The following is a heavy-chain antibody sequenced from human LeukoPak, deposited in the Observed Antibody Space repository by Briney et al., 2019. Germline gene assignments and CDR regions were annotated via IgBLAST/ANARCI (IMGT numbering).Heavy chain of an antibody. Sequence: SETLSLTCTVSGGSISSGGYYWSWIRQPPGKGLEWIGEINHSGSTNYNPSLKSRVTISVDTSKNQFSLKLSSVTAADTAVYYCARGEMRWCSSTSCYKPFDYWGQGTLVTVSS. J-gene: IGHJ4*02. D-gene: IGHD2-2*02. CDR2: INHSGST. CDR3: ARGEMRWCSSTSCYKPFDY. V-gene: IGHV4-39*07. CDR1: GGSISSGGYY.